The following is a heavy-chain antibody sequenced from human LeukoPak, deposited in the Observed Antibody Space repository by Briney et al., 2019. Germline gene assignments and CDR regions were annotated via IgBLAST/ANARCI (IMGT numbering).Heavy chain of an antibody. CDR2: ISGSGGST. J-gene: IGHJ4*02. D-gene: IGHD4-17*01. Sequence: GSLSLSCAASGFTFSSYAMSWVRQAPGKGLEWVSAISGSGGSTYYADSVKGRFTISRDNSKNTLYLQMNSLRAEDTAVYYCAKGRDYGDEALDYWGQGTLVTVSS. CDR3: AKGRDYGDEALDY. V-gene: IGHV3-23*01. CDR1: GFTFSSYA.